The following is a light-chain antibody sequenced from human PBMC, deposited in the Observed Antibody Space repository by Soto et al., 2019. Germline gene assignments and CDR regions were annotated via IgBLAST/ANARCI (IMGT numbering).Light chain of an antibody. Sequence: DIQMTQSPSFVSASVGDRVTITCRASQGISGWLAWYQQEPGKAPKLLIYGASSLQSGVPARFSGSGSGTEFTLTISSLQPEDFATYYCQQANSFPQTFGGGTKVESK. J-gene: IGKJ4*01. CDR3: QQANSFPQT. V-gene: IGKV1-12*01. CDR2: GAS. CDR1: QGISGW.